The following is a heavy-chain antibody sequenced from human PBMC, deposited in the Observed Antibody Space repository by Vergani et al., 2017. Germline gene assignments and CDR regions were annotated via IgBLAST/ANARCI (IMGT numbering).Heavy chain of an antibody. CDR1: GESFSSFY. D-gene: IGHD3-10*01. CDR2: INNDGHT. Sequence: QVQLQQWGAGVVKPSGTLSLTCAVFGESFSSFYWSWIRQPPGKGLEWIGEINNDGHTNYNPSLEGRVTVSRDTAKNQFSLNLMSVTAADTAMYYCAVRPRVNLVGGEIVTKRTVDYWGQGSLGTVSS. CDR3: AVRPRVNLVGGEIVTKRTVDY. V-gene: IGHV4-34*02. J-gene: IGHJ4*02.